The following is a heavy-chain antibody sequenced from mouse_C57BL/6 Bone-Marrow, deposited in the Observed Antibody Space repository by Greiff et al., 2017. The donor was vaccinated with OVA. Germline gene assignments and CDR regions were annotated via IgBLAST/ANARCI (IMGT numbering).Heavy chain of an antibody. V-gene: IGHV1-50*01. CDR3: ALYSNYVGTSFDY. D-gene: IGHD2-5*01. CDR2: IDPSDSYT. CDR1: GYTFTSYW. Sequence: QVQLQQPGAELVKPGASVKLSCKASGYTFTSYWMQWVKQRPGQGLEWIGEIDPSDSYTNYNQKFKGKATLTVDTSSSTAYMQLSSLTSEDSAVYYCALYSNYVGTSFDYWGRGTTLTVSS. J-gene: IGHJ2*01.